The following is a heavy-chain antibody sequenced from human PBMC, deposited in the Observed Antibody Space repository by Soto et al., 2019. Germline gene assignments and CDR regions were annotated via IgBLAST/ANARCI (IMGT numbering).Heavy chain of an antibody. CDR1: GLTFSSAG. V-gene: IGHV3-30*18. J-gene: IGHJ4*02. CDR2: ISNDGSSE. Sequence: QVQLVESGGGVVQPGRSLRLSCAASGLTFSSAGMHWVRQAPGKGLEWVAFISNDGSSESYADSVKGRFSISRDNSQNTLYLQMNSLRAEDTAVYYCAKDKGRTAIDYWGQGTLVTVSS. CDR3: AKDKGRTAIDY.